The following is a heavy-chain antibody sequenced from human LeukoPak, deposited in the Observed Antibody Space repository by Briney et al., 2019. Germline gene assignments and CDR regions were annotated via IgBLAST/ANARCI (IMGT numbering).Heavy chain of an antibody. CDR1: GGSISSYY. D-gene: IGHD5-18*01. V-gene: IGHV4-59*01. J-gene: IGHJ4*02. Sequence: SETLSLTCTVSGGSISSYYWSWIRQPPRNGLEWIGYIYYSGSTNYNPSPKSRVTISVDTSKNQFSLKLSSVTAADTAVYYCAREDTAMVNGLDYWGQGTLVTVSS. CDR2: IYYSGST. CDR3: AREDTAMVNGLDY.